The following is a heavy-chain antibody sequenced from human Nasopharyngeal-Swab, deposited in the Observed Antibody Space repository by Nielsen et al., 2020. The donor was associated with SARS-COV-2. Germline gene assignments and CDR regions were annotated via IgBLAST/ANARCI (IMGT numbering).Heavy chain of an antibody. CDR3: ARRNLYYDFWSGYYYYFDY. CDR1: GFTFSSYW. V-gene: IGHV3-7*01. D-gene: IGHD3-3*01. Sequence: GESLKISCAASGFTFSSYWMSWVRPAPGKGLEWVANIKQDGSEKYYVDSVKGRFTISRDNAKNSLYLQMNSLRAEDTAVYYCARRNLYYDFWSGYYYYFDYWGQGTLVTVSS. CDR2: IKQDGSEK. J-gene: IGHJ4*02.